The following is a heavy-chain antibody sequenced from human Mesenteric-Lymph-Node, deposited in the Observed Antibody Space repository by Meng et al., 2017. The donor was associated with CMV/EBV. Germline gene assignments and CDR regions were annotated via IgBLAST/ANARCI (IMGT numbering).Heavy chain of an antibody. CDR2: IYPGDSDT. Sequence: GESLKISCKGSGYSFTSYWIGWMRQMPGKGLEWMGIIYPGDSDTRYSPSFQGQVTISADKSISTAYLQWSSLKASDTAMYYCARHPISSSSYYYYGMDVWGQGTTVTVSS. V-gene: IGHV5-51*01. CDR3: ARHPISSSSYYYYGMDV. CDR1: GYSFTSYW. D-gene: IGHD6-6*01. J-gene: IGHJ6*02.